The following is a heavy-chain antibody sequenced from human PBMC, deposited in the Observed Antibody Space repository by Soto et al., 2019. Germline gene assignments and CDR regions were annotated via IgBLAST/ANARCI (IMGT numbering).Heavy chain of an antibody. J-gene: IGHJ6*02. Sequence: PSETLSLTCTVSGGSISSYYWSWIRQPPGKGLEWIGYIYYSGSTNYNPSLKSRVTISVDTSKNQFSLKLSSVTAADTAVYYCARTRPRYNYYYGMDVWGQGTTVTVSS. CDR1: GGSISSYY. CDR2: IYYSGST. V-gene: IGHV4-59*01. CDR3: ARTRPRYNYYYGMDV. D-gene: IGHD1-20*01.